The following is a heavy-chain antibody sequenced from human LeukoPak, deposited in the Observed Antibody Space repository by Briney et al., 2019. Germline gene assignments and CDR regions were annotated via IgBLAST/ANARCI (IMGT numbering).Heavy chain of an antibody. CDR3: ARDFFGRAAGTGNWFDP. D-gene: IGHD6-13*01. CDR1: GYSIGSGYY. V-gene: IGHV4-38-2*02. Sequence: SETLSLTCSVSGYSIGSGYYWGWIRQSPGKGLEWIGSVYHDGSTYYNPSLKSRVTVSVDTSKNQISLSLSSVTATDTAVYYCARDFFGRAAGTGNWFDPWGQGTLVTVSS. J-gene: IGHJ5*02. CDR2: VYHDGST.